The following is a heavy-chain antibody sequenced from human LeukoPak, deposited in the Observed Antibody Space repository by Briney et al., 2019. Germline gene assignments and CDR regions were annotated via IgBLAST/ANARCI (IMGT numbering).Heavy chain of an antibody. J-gene: IGHJ6*02. CDR3: AGLPTMSGYHYYYGMDV. CDR1: GGSISSSSYY. CDR2: IYYSGST. Sequence: PSETLSLTCTVSGGSISSSSYYWGWIRQPPGKGLEWIGSIYYSGSTYYNPSLKSRVTISVDTSKNQFSLKLSSVTAADTAVYYCAGLPTMSGYHYYYGMDVWGQGTTVTVSS. D-gene: IGHD3-3*01. V-gene: IGHV4-39*01.